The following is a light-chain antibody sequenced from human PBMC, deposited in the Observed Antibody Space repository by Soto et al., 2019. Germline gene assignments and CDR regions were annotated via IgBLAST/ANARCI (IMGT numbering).Light chain of an antibody. V-gene: IGKV3-20*01. CDR3: QQYGSSYT. J-gene: IGKJ2*01. Sequence: EIVLTQSPATLSLSPGERATLSCRASQSVGTYLAWYQQKPGQAPRLLIYGASSRATGIPDRFSGSGSGTDFTLTISRLEPEDFAVYYCQQYGSSYTFGQGTKLEIK. CDR2: GAS. CDR1: QSVGTY.